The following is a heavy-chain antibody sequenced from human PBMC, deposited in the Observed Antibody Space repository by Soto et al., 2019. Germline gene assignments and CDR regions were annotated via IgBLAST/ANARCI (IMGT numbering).Heavy chain of an antibody. V-gene: IGHV1-3*04. CDR1: GYSFTSYA. D-gene: IGHD1-26*01. CDR2: INTDNGKT. Sequence: QVQLVQSGAEGKKPGASVKVSCKASGYSFTSYAIHWVRQAPGQGLEWMGWINTDNGKTKYSQKFQGRVTITRDTSASAAYMQLSSLRSEDTAVYDCARVDGTYWGQGTLVIVSS. J-gene: IGHJ4*02. CDR3: ARVDGTY.